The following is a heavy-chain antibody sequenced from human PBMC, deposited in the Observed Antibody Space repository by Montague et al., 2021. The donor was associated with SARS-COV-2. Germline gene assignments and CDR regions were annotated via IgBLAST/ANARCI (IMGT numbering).Heavy chain of an antibody. J-gene: IGHJ4*02. V-gene: IGHV3-53*04. CDR2: IYSGGIT. CDR3: AVELGLLRAY. Sequence: SLRLSCAASGFTVSSNYMSWVRQAPGKGLEWVSVIYSGGITYYADSVKGRFTISKHNSKNTLYLQMNSLRAEDTAVYYCAVELGLLRAYWGQGTLVTVSS. D-gene: IGHD3/OR15-3a*01. CDR1: GFTVSSNY.